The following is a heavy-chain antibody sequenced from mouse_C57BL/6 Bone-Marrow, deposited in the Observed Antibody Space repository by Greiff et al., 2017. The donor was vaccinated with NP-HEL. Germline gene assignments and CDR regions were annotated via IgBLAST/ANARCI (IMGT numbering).Heavy chain of an antibody. J-gene: IGHJ1*03. D-gene: IGHD2-3*01. CDR2: IDPSDSYT. Sequence: QVQLQQPGAELVRPGTSVKLSCKASGYTFTSYWMHWVKQRPGQGLEWIGVIDPSDSYTNYNQKFKGKATLTVDTASSTAYMQLSSLTSEASAVYYCAREDDGPDVWGTGTTVTVSS. V-gene: IGHV1-59*01. CDR1: GYTFTSYW. CDR3: AREDDGPDV.